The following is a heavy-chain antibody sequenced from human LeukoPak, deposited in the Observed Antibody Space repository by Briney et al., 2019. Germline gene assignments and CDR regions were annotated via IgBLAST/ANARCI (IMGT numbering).Heavy chain of an antibody. J-gene: IGHJ5*02. CDR1: GGSISSYY. CDR3: ARGGVTGTTNWFDP. CDR2: IYASGST. V-gene: IGHV4-4*07. D-gene: IGHD1-7*01. Sequence: SETLSLTCTVSGGSISSYYWSWIRQPAGKGLEWIGRIYASGSTNYNPSLKSRVTMSVDTSKSQFSLKLISVTAADTAVYYCARGGVTGTTNWFDPWGQGILVTVSS.